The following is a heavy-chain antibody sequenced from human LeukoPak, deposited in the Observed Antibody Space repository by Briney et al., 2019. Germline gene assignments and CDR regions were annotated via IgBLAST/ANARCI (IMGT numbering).Heavy chain of an antibody. CDR1: GFTFSSYA. CDR2: ISYDGSNK. D-gene: IGHD6-13*01. Sequence: GRSLRLSCAASGFTFSSYAMHWVRQAPGKGLEWVAVISYDGSNKYYADSVKGRFTISRDNSKNTLYLQMNSLRAEDTAVYYCARPRWAAAGTRGVVLDYWGQGTLVTVPS. V-gene: IGHV3-30-3*01. J-gene: IGHJ4*02. CDR3: ARPRWAAAGTRGVVLDY.